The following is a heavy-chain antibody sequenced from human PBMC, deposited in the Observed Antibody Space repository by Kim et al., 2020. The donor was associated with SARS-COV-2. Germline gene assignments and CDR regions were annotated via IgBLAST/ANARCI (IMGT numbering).Heavy chain of an antibody. CDR3: ARDRIVVVPAAPRGWFDP. Sequence: ASVKVSCKASGYTFTSYGISWVRQAPGQGLEWMGWISAYNGNTNYAQKLQGRVTMTTDTSTSTAYMELRSLRSDDTAVYYCARDRIVVVPAAPRGWFDPWGQGTLVTVSS. V-gene: IGHV1-18*01. CDR2: ISAYNGNT. CDR1: GYTFTSYG. D-gene: IGHD2-2*01. J-gene: IGHJ5*02.